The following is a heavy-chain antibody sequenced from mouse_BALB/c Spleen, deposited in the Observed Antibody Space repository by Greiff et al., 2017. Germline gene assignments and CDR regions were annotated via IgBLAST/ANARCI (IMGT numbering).Heavy chain of an antibody. D-gene: IGHD2-14*01. V-gene: IGHV1-7*01. J-gene: IGHJ2*01. CDR1: GYTFTSYW. Sequence: VQLQQSGAELAKPGASVKMSCKASGYTFTSYWMHWVKQRPGQGLEWIGYINPSTGYTEYNQKFKDKATLTADKSSSTAYMQLSSLTSEDSAVYYCARSYYRYDEGVYFDYWGQGTTLTVSS. CDR2: INPSTGYT. CDR3: ARSYYRYDEGVYFDY.